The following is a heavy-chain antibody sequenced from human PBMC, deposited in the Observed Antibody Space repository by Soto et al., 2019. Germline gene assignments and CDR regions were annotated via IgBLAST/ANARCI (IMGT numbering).Heavy chain of an antibody. CDR3: ARHSKGYSGYESDYYYYYMDV. Sequence: PSETLSLTCAVSSGSISSSNWWSWVRQPPGKGLEWIGEIYHSGSTYYNPSLKSRVTISVDTSKNQFSLKLSSVTAADTAVYYCARHSKGYSGYESDYYYYYMDVWGKGTTVTVSS. CDR2: IYHSGST. J-gene: IGHJ6*03. CDR1: SGSISSSNW. D-gene: IGHD5-12*01. V-gene: IGHV4-4*02.